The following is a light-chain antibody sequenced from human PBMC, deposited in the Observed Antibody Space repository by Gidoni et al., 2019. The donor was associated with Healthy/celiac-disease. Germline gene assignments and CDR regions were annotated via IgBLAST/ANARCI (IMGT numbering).Light chain of an antibody. CDR1: QSVSSY. Sequence: EIVLTQSPATLSLSPGERATLSCRASQSVSSYLAWYQQKPGQAPRLLLYDASNRATGIPARFSGSVSGTDFTLTISSLEPEDFAVYSCHQRSNWPLTFGGGTKVEIK. CDR3: HQRSNWPLT. CDR2: DAS. J-gene: IGKJ4*01. V-gene: IGKV3-11*01.